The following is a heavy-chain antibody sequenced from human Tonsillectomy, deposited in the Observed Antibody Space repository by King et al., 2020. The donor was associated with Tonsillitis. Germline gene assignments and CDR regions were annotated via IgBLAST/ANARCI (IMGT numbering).Heavy chain of an antibody. Sequence: VQLVESGAEVKKPGASVKVSCKASGYTFTDYHMHWVRQAPGQGLEWMGWIDPNTGGTNYAQAFQARVTMTRDTSITTAYMELSSLRSDDTAMYYCARGGCSGSTCYRGYGMDVWGQGTTVTVSS. CDR2: IDPNTGGT. J-gene: IGHJ6*02. CDR1: GYTFTDYH. V-gene: IGHV1-2*02. CDR3: ARGGCSGSTCYRGYGMDV. D-gene: IGHD2-2*01.